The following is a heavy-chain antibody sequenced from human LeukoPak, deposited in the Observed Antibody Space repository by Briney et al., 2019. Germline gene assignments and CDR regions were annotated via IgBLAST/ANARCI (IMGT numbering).Heavy chain of an antibody. J-gene: IGHJ4*02. CDR3: ARDLFQLDCSSTSCYGDAVDY. V-gene: IGHV3-74*01. Sequence: GGSLRFSCAASGHTFSSYWMHWVRQAPGKGLVWVSRINSDGSSTSYADSVKGRFTISRDNAKNTLYLQMNSLRAEDTAVYYCARDLFQLDCSSTSCYGDAVDYWGQGTLVTVSS. D-gene: IGHD2-2*01. CDR1: GHTFSSYW. CDR2: INSDGSST.